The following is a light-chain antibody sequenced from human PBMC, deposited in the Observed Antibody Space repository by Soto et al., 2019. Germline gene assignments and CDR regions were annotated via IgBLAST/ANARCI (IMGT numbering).Light chain of an antibody. CDR3: QQTFSTPRT. CDR2: ETS. V-gene: IGKV1-39*01. Sequence: DTQMTQSPSSLAASVGDRVTINCRASQNVRSYLNWYQQKPGKAPNLLIYETSTLQSGVPSRFSGDGYGTDFTLSISSLQLEDFAIYYCQQTFSTPRTFGQGTKVEI. CDR1: QNVRSY. J-gene: IGKJ1*01.